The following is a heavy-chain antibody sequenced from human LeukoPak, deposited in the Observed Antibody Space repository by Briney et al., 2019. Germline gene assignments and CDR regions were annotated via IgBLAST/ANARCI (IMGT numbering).Heavy chain of an antibody. CDR2: ISDDGMNA. CDR1: GLHFSGTA. V-gene: IGHV3-23*01. CDR3: AKDGAQYSSGPECEP. J-gene: IGHJ5*02. Sequence: PGGSLRLSCAASGLHFSGTAMCSVRQAPGKGLEWVSAISDDGMNAYYADSVKGRFTISRDTSKKTVSLEISRLTAADTGVYYCAKDGAQYSSGPECEPRGQGALVTVSP. D-gene: IGHD6-19*01.